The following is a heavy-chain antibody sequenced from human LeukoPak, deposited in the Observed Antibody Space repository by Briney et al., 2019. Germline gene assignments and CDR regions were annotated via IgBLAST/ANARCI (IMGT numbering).Heavy chain of an antibody. CDR1: GGSISSSYY. CDR3: ARDRGNNYGFTYDF. V-gene: IGHV4-39*07. J-gene: IGHJ4*02. D-gene: IGHD5-18*01. Sequence: PSETLSLTCTVSGGSISSSYYWGWIRQPPGKGLEWIGSIYYSGSTYYNPSLKSRVTMPVDTSNNQFSLKLSSVTAADTAVYYCARDRGNNYGFTYDFWGQGTLVTVSS. CDR2: IYYSGST.